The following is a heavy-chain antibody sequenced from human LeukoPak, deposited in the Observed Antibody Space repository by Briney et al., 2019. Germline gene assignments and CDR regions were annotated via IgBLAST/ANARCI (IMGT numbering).Heavy chain of an antibody. J-gene: IGHJ4*02. CDR1: GFTFSDFW. CDR2: IKEDGSEK. CDR3: AREYFYNSSGYRALRY. V-gene: IGHV3-7*01. Sequence: PGGSLRLSCAASGFTFSDFWMTWVRQAPGKGLEWVANIKEDGSEKYYVDSVKGRFIISRDNAKNSLYLQMNSLRAEDTAVYYCAREYFYNSSGYRALRYWGQGTLVTVSS. D-gene: IGHD3-22*01.